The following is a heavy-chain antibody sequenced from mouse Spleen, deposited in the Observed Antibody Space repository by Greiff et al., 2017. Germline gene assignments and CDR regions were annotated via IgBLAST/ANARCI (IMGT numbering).Heavy chain of an antibody. CDR1: GYTFTSYW. CDR2: IHPNSGST. J-gene: IGHJ3*01. V-gene: IGHV1-64*01. Sequence: QVQLRQPGAELVKPGASVKLSCKASGYTFTSYWMHWVKQRPGQGLEWIGMIHPNSGSTNYNEKFKSKATLTVDKSSSTAYMQLSSLTSEDSAVYYCASLDGTWFAYWGQGTLVTVSA. CDR3: ASLDGTWFAY.